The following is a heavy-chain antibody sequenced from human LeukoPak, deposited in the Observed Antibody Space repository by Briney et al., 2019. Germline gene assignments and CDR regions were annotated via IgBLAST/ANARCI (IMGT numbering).Heavy chain of an antibody. V-gene: IGHV4-39*01. CDR1: GGSISSSSYY. D-gene: IGHD3-16*02. J-gene: IGHJ4*02. CDR2: IYYSGST. Sequence: PLETLSLTCTVSGGSISSSSYYWGWIRQSPGKGLEWIGSIYYSGSTYYNPSLKSRVTISVDTSKNQFSLKLSSVTAADTAVYYCARHLAKLDDYVWGSYRRHLGYFDYWGQGTLVTVSS. CDR3: ARHLAKLDDYVWGSYRRHLGYFDY.